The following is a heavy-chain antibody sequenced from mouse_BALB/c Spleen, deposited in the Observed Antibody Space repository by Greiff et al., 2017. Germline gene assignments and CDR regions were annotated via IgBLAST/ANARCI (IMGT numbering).Heavy chain of an antibody. J-gene: IGHJ4*01. V-gene: IGHV1S81*02. CDR3: ARGGSYAMDY. CDR1: GYTFTSYW. CDR2: INPSNGRT. Sequence: QVHVKQSGAELVKPGASVKLSCKASGYTFTSYWMHWVKQRPGQGLEWIGEINPSNGRTNYNEKFKSKATLTVDKSSSTAYMQLSSLTSEDSAVYYGARGGSYAMDYWGQGTSVTVSS.